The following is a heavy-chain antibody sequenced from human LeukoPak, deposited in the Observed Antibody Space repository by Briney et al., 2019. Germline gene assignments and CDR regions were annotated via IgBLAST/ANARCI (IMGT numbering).Heavy chain of an antibody. D-gene: IGHD6-13*01. V-gene: IGHV4-34*01. J-gene: IGHJ4*02. CDR1: GGSFSGYY. CDR2: INHSGST. Sequence: ASETLSLTCAVYGGSFSGYYWSWIRQPPGKGLEWIGEINHSGSTNYNPSLKSRVTISVDTSKNQFSLKLSSVTAADTAVYYCARHPGQLGNFDYWGQGTLVTVSS. CDR3: ARHPGQLGNFDY.